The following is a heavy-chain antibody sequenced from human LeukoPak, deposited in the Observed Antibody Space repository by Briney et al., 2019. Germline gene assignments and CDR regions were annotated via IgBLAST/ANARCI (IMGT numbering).Heavy chain of an antibody. D-gene: IGHD2-15*01. Sequence: MSSQTLSLTCTVSGGSISSGGYYWSWIRQPPGKGLEWIGSIYYSGSTYYNPSLKSRVTISVDTSKNQFSLKLSSVTAADTAVYYCARQPCSSGGSCYSAASGYFDYWGQGTLVTVSS. V-gene: IGHV4-39*01. CDR2: IYYSGST. CDR3: ARQPCSSGGSCYSAASGYFDY. CDR1: GGSISSGGYY. J-gene: IGHJ4*02.